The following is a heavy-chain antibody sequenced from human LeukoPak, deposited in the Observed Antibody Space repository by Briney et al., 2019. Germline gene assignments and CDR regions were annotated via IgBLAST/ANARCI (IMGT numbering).Heavy chain of an antibody. CDR1: GFTFGDYG. CDR2: IQSRSYGGTT. V-gene: IGHV3-49*04. J-gene: IGHJ5*02. Sequence: PGGSLRLSCTASGFTFGDYGMSWVRQAPGKGLEWVGFIQSRSYGGTTQYTASVKGRFTISRDDSRSIAFLQMSSLKTEDTAVYYCARLGDSGYDKWFDPWGQGTLVTVSS. CDR3: ARLGDSGYDKWFDP. D-gene: IGHD3-22*01.